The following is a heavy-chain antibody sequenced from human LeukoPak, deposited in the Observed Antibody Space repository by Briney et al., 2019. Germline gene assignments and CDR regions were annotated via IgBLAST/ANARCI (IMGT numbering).Heavy chain of an antibody. CDR2: ISSSSSYI. CDR3: AKRSGVDYGNFDY. V-gene: IGHV3-21*04. Sequence: GGSLRLSCAASGFTFSSYSMNWVRQAPGKGLEWVSSISSSSSYIYYADSVKGRFTISRDNSKNTLYLQMNSLRAEDTAVYYCAKRSGVDYGNFDYWGQGTLVTVSS. D-gene: IGHD3-3*01. J-gene: IGHJ4*02. CDR1: GFTFSSYS.